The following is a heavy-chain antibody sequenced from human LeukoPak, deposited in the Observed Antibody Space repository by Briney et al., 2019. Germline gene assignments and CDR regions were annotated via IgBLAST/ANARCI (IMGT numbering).Heavy chain of an antibody. D-gene: IGHD6-6*01. CDR1: GCSISTYY. J-gene: IGHJ4*02. Sequence: SETLSLPCHVSGCSISTYYLRWIRQPPGKGLEWIGYIYHTGSTNYNPSLKSRVTMYEDKSKNQFSLRLYSVTVADTAVYYCARHFAYSSSSYFDYWGQGSLVTVPS. V-gene: IGHV4-59*08. CDR3: ARHFAYSSSSYFDY. CDR2: IYHTGST.